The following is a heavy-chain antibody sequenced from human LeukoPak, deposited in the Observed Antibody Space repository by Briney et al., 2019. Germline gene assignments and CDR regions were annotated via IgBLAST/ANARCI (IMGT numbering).Heavy chain of an antibody. Sequence: PGGSLRLSCAVSGFTFSSYGMSWVRHPPGKGLEWDSAISDSGSDTYYADSVKGRFTISKDNSKNTLYLRMNSLRADETAVDYCAKRVAYSSSSVYFDYWGQGTLVTVSS. D-gene: IGHD6-6*01. J-gene: IGHJ4*02. CDR2: ISDSGSDT. CDR1: GFTFSSYG. CDR3: AKRVAYSSSSVYFDY. V-gene: IGHV3-23*01.